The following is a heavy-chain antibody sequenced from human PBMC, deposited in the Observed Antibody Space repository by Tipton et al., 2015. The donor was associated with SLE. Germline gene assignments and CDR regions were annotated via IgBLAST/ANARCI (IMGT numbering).Heavy chain of an antibody. J-gene: IGHJ6*02. Sequence: FLRLSCAASGFTFSDYYMSWIRQAPGKGLEWVSYISSGSSTRNYADSVKGRFTISRDNAKNSLYVQMNSLRADDTAVYYCARENPLGGMDVWGQGTTVTVSS. CDR2: ISSGSSTR. CDR3: ARENPLGGMDV. V-gene: IGHV3-11*01. D-gene: IGHD1-14*01. CDR1: GFTFSDYY.